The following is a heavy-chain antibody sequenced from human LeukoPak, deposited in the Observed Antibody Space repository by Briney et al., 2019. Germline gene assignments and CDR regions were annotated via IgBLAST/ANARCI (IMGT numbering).Heavy chain of an antibody. CDR3: AELGITMIGGV. J-gene: IGHJ6*04. D-gene: IGHD3-10*02. CDR2: ISSSGSTV. CDR1: GLTFSIHW. Sequence: GGSLRLSCAASGLTFSIHWMNWVRQAPGKGLEWVSYISSSGSTVYYADSVKGRFTISRDNAKNSLYLQMNSLRAEDTAVYYCAELGITMIGGVWGKGTTVTISS. V-gene: IGHV3-48*04.